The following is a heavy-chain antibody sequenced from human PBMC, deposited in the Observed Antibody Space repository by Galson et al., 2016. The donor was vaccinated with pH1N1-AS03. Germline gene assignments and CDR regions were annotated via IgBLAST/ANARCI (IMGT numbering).Heavy chain of an antibody. V-gene: IGHV3-23*01. J-gene: IGHJ4*02. D-gene: IGHD3-16*01. CDR3: ARRSPWESYYFDY. CDR1: GFSFNTFA. Sequence: SLRLSCAASGFSFNTFAMSWVRQAQGKGLEWVSSISASGGDTYYADSVEGRFTISRDNSRNTLYLQMNSLRAEDAAIYYCARRSPWESYYFDYWGQGTPVTVSS. CDR2: ISASGGDT.